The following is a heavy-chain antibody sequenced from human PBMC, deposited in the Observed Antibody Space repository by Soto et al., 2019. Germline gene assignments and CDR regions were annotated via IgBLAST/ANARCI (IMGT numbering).Heavy chain of an antibody. CDR1: GFTFNNFW. D-gene: IGHD3-10*01. CDR3: ARDRITGSGSCDN. J-gene: IGHJ4*02. CDR2: IKTDGSSP. V-gene: IGHV3-74*01. Sequence: GGSLRLSCVASGFTFNNFWMHWVRQAPGKGLVWVSRIKTDGSSPNYADSVEGRFTISSDNAKNTLYLQMNSLRAEDTAVYYCARDRITGSGSCDNWGQGTLVTVSS.